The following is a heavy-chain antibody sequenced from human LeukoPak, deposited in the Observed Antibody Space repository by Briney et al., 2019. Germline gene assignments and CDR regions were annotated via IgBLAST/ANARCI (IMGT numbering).Heavy chain of an antibody. CDR2: IIPIFGTA. CDR1: VGTFSSYA. Sequence: SSVKVSCKASVGTFSSYAISWVRQAPGQGLEWMGGIIPIFGTANYAQKFLGRVTITADESTSTAYMELSSLRSEDTAVYSCARVVGGWYGSFDYWGQGTLVTVSS. D-gene: IGHD6-19*01. V-gene: IGHV1-69*13. CDR3: ARVVGGWYGSFDY. J-gene: IGHJ4*02.